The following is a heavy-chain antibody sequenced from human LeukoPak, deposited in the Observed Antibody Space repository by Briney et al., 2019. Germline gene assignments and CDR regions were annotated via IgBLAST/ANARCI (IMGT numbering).Heavy chain of an antibody. CDR1: GYTFTSYY. CDR3: AREDLRGAVLVY. V-gene: IGHV1-46*01. Sequence: ASVRVSCKASGYTFTSYYMHWVRQAPGQGLEWMGIINPSGGSTSYAQKFQGRVTMTRDTSTSTVYMELSSLRSEDTAVYYCAREDLRGAVLVYWGQGTLVTVSS. CDR2: INPSGGST. D-gene: IGHD3-10*01. J-gene: IGHJ4*02.